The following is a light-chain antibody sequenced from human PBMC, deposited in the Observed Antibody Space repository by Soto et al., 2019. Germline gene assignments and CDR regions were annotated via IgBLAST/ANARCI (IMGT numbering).Light chain of an antibody. CDR3: CSYAGSSTPNWV. CDR2: EVR. CDR1: SSDVGSYNL. V-gene: IGLV2-23*02. Sequence: QSALTQPASVSGSPGQSITISCTGTSSDVGSYNLVSWYQQHPGKAPKLMIYEVRKRPSGVSNRFSGSKSGNTASLTISGLQAEDEADYYCCSYAGSSTPNWVFGGGTKVTVL. J-gene: IGLJ3*02.